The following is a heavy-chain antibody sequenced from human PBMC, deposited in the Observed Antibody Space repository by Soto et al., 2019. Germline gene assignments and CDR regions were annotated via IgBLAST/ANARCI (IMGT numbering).Heavy chain of an antibody. CDR3: ARVGGFGATTIDY. V-gene: IGHV4-30-4*01. Sequence: SETLSLTCTVSGGSISSGDYYWIWIRQPPGKGLEWIGYIYYSGSTYYNPSLKSRVTTSVDTSKNQFSLKLSSVTAADTAVYYCARVGGFGATTIDYWGQGTLVTSPQ. CDR2: IYYSGST. D-gene: IGHD3-10*01. J-gene: IGHJ4*02. CDR1: GGSISSGDYY.